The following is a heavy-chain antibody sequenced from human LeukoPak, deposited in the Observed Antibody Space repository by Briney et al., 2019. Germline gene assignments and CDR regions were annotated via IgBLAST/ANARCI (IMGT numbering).Heavy chain of an antibody. CDR3: ARDLPTVVTLTEYYFDY. D-gene: IGHD4-23*01. CDR2: IYVGGGT. J-gene: IGHJ4*02. CDR1: GITVSTNS. V-gene: IGHV3-66*01. Sequence: PGGSLRLSCAASGITVSTNSMSWVRQAPGKGLEWVSLIYVGGGTYYADSVKGRFTISRDNAKNSLYLQMNSLRAEDTAVYCCARDLPTVVTLTEYYFDYWGQGTLVTVSS.